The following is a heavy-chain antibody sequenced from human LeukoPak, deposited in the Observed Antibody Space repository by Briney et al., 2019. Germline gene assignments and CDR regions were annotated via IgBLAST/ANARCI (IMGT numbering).Heavy chain of an antibody. CDR3: ALSSISPSYYYGVDV. Sequence: GGSLGLSCAASGFTFSDYYMTWIRQAPGKGLDWVSYIDRSGSNVFYADSVKGRFIMSRDNTRNSLYLQMHSLRAEDSAVYYCALSSISPSYYYGVDVWGQGTTVTVSS. CDR1: GFTFSDYY. V-gene: IGHV3-11*01. CDR2: IDRSGSNV. J-gene: IGHJ6*02. D-gene: IGHD6-13*01.